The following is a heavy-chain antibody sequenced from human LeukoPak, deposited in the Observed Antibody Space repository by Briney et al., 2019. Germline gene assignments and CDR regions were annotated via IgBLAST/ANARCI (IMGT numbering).Heavy chain of an antibody. CDR3: ARGTRGSYSSIHD. CDR1: GFTFSSYS. D-gene: IGHD1-26*01. CDR2: ISSSSSYI. Sequence: GGSLRLSCAASGFTFSSYSMNWVRQAPGKGLEWVSSISSSSSYIYYADSVKGRFTISRDNAKNSLYLQMNSLRAEDTAVYYCARGTRGSYSSIHDWGQGTLVTVSS. V-gene: IGHV3-21*01. J-gene: IGHJ4*02.